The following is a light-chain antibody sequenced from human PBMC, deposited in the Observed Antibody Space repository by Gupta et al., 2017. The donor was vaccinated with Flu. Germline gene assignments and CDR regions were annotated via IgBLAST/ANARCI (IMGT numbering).Light chain of an antibody. CDR1: SSDIGAYTY. Sequence: QSALTQPASVSGSPGQSITISCTGTSSDIGAYTYVSWYQQYPGKAPKLIIYQVNYRPSGVSNRFSGSKSGNTASLTISGIQPEDEADYYCSSYTGRNTRVFGTGTKVTVL. CDR3: SSYTGRNTRV. V-gene: IGLV2-14*01. CDR2: QVN. J-gene: IGLJ1*01.